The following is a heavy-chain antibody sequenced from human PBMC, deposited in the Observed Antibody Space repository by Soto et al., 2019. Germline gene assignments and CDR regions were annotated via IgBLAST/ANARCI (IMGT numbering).Heavy chain of an antibody. Sequence: GGSLRLSCAASGFTFSSSWMHWVRQPPGKGLVWVSRINIDGSITSYADSVKGRFTVSRDNAKNTLYLQMNSLRAEDTAVYYCATAYGDNWGQGTLVTVSS. CDR3: ATAYGDN. D-gene: IGHD4-17*01. CDR2: INIDGSIT. J-gene: IGHJ4*02. CDR1: GFTFSSSW. V-gene: IGHV3-74*01.